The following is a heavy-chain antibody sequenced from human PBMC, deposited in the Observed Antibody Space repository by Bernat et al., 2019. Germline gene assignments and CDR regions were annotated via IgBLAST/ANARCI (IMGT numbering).Heavy chain of an antibody. J-gene: IGHJ4*02. V-gene: IGHV3-23*01. D-gene: IGHD6-13*01. CDR3: AKSYSSSWYGSDY. Sequence: EVQLLESRGGLEQPGGSLRLSCAASGFTFSSYAMSWVRQAPGKGLEWVSAISGSGGGTYYADSVRGRFTISRDNSKNTLYLQMNSLRAEDTAVYYCAKSYSSSWYGSDYWGQGTLVTVSS. CDR1: GFTFSSYA. CDR2: ISGSGGGT.